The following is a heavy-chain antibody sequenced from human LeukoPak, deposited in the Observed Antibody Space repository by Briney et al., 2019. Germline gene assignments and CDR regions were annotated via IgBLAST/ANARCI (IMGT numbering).Heavy chain of an antibody. Sequence: GGSLRLSCAASGFTFSSYWMSWVRQAPGKGLEWVANIKQDGSEKYYVDSVKGRFTISRDNAKNSLYLQMNSLRAEDTAVYYCAKVQYSSSWWIDYWGQGTLVTVSS. V-gene: IGHV3-7*03. CDR2: IKQDGSEK. J-gene: IGHJ4*02. D-gene: IGHD6-13*01. CDR1: GFTFSSYW. CDR3: AKVQYSSSWWIDY.